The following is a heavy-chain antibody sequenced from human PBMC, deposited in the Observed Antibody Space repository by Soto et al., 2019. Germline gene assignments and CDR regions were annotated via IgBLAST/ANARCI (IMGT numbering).Heavy chain of an antibody. V-gene: IGHV3-30-3*01. CDR3: ARDRCCGSSCFGMDV. CDR2: ISYDGSNK. J-gene: IGHJ6*02. Sequence: GGSLRLSCAASGFTFSNYAMHWVRQAPGKGLEWVTVISYDGSNKYYGDSVKGRFTISRDDSKSTLYLQMNSLRGEDTALYYCARDRCCGSSCFGMDVWGQGTTVTVSS. D-gene: IGHD2-15*01. CDR1: GFTFSNYA.